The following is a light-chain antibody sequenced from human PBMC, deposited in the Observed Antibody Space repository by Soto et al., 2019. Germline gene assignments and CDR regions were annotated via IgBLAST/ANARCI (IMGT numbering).Light chain of an antibody. CDR3: QPYVRWPPGT. CDR2: DTS. J-gene: IGKJ1*01. CDR1: QSVSSS. Sequence: EIVVTQSPATLSVSPGERVTLSCRASQSVSSSLAWYQQRPGQAPRLLIYDTSTRAAGIAARFSGSGSGTEFTLTIISLQSDDFAVYFCQPYVRWPPGTFGQGTTVHIK. V-gene: IGKV3-15*01.